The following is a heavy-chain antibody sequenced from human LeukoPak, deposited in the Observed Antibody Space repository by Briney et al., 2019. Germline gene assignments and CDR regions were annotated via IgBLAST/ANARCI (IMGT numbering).Heavy chain of an antibody. V-gene: IGHV4-31*03. CDR3: ARGAPPDS. CDR2: IYNSGST. CDR1: GASFNTGDYY. J-gene: IGHJ4*02. Sequence: SETLSLTCIVSGASFNTGDYYWNWIRQHPGKGLEWIGYIYNSGSTYYNPSLKSRVTISVDTSKNHFSLRLTSVTAADSAVYYCARGAPPDSWGQGTLVTVSS.